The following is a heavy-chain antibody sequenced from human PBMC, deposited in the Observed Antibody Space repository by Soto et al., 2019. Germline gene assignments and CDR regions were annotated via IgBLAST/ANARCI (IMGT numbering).Heavy chain of an antibody. V-gene: IGHV3-30*18. J-gene: IGHJ4*02. CDR2: ISYDGSNK. Sequence: GGSLRLSCAASGFTFSSYGMHWVRQAPGKGLEWVAVISYDGSNKYYADSVKGRFTISRDNSKNTLYLQMNSLRAEDTAVYYCAKDYYDSSGPLDYWGQGTLVTVS. CDR3: AKDYYDSSGPLDY. D-gene: IGHD3-22*01. CDR1: GFTFSSYG.